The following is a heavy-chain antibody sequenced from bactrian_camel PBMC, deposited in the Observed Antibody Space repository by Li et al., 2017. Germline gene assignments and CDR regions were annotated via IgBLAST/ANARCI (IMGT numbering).Heavy chain of an antibody. CDR1: GFTFRNYD. J-gene: IGHJ4*01. V-gene: IGHV3S40*01. D-gene: IGHD1*01. Sequence: VQLVESGGGLVQPGGSLRLSCAASGFTFRNYDMIWVRQAPGKGLEWISAIIVGGMDTYYSDSVKGRFTISHDNAKNSVDLQMNSLKPDDTAVYYCAATGQMLSVAGCRTQGTQVTVS. CDR2: IIVGGMDT.